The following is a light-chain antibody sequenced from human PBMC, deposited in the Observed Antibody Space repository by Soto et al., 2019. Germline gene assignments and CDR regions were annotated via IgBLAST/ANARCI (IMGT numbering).Light chain of an antibody. CDR1: QSISSW. CDR3: QQYNSYPWT. CDR2: DAS. Sequence: DIPMTQSPSTLSASVGDRVTITCRASQSISSWLAWYQQKPGKAPKLLIYDASSLESGVPSRFSGSRSGTEVTLTISSLQPDEFATYYCQQYNSYPWTFGQGTKVEIK. J-gene: IGKJ1*01. V-gene: IGKV1-5*01.